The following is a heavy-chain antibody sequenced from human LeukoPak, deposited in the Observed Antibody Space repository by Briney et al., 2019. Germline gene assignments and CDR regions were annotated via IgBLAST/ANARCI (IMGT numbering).Heavy chain of an antibody. CDR3: ASYSYYYDSSGSYYGMDV. Sequence: PGGSLRLSCAASGFTFSSYEMNWVRQAPGKGLEWVSYISSSGSTIYYADSVKGRFTISRDNAKNSLYLQMNSQRAEDTAVYYCASYSYYYDSSGSYYGMDVWGQGTTVTVSS. CDR2: ISSSGSTI. D-gene: IGHD3-22*01. J-gene: IGHJ6*02. CDR1: GFTFSSYE. V-gene: IGHV3-48*03.